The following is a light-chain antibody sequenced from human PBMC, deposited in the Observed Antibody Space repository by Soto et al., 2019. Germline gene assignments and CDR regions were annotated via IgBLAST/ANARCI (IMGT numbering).Light chain of an antibody. Sequence: DIQMTQSPSSVSASVGDRVTITCRASQGISSWLAWYQQKPGKAPKFLIYAASSLQSGVPSRFSGSGSGADFTLTISRLEPEDFAVYYCQQYGSSPITFGQGTRLEIK. J-gene: IGKJ5*01. V-gene: IGKV1D-12*01. CDR3: QQYGSSPIT. CDR2: AAS. CDR1: QGISSW.